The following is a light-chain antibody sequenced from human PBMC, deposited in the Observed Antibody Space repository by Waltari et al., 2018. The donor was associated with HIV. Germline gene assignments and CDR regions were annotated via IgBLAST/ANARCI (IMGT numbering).Light chain of an antibody. CDR2: SAS. CDR1: RSISTN. Sequence: DIQMTQSPSSLSASVGDRVTITCRANRSISTNLNWYQQQPGKAPKLLIYSASSLQSGFPSRFSGSGSGIDFTLTISSLQPEDFATYYCQQSYGTPLTFGGGTKVEIK. CDR3: QQSYGTPLT. J-gene: IGKJ4*01. V-gene: IGKV1-39*01.